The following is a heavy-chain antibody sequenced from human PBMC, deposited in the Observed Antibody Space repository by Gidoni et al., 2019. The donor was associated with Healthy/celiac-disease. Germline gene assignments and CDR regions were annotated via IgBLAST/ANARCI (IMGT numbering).Heavy chain of an antibody. CDR3: AKAGAGYYDVNASPQAFDI. Sequence: EVQLLESGGGLVPPGGSLRLSCAASGFTFSSYAMSWVRQAPGQGMEWVSAIRGSGGSTYYADSVKRRFTISRDNSKNTLYLQMNSLRAEDTAVYYCAKAGAGYYDVNASPQAFDIWGQGTMVTVSS. D-gene: IGHD3-3*01. V-gene: IGHV3-23*01. CDR2: IRGSGGST. J-gene: IGHJ3*02. CDR1: GFTFSSYA.